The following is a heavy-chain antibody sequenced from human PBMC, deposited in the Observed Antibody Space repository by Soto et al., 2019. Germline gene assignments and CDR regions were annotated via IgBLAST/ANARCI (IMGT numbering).Heavy chain of an antibody. CDR2: VNFDGRIT. CDR1: GFTFSKHW. V-gene: IGHV3-74*01. Sequence: EVQLVESGGGLVQPGGSLRVSCAASGFTFSKHWMHWVRQVPGKGLVWVSRVNFDGRITNYADSVSGRFTISRDNAKNAVYLQMNSLRADDPGVYYGGRGIQTYYGVDVWGQGTTVTVSS. J-gene: IGHJ6*02. CDR3: GRGIQTYYGVDV. D-gene: IGHD5-18*01.